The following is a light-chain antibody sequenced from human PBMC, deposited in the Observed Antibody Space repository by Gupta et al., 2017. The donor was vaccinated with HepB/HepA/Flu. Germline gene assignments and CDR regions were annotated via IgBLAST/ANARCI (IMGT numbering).Light chain of an antibody. Sequence: NQMTQSPSTLSASVGDRVTITCRASQSISSWWSWYQQKPGKAPKLLIYKASSLESGVPSRGSGSGSGTEFTLTSRSLQHDDVATYDGQKYKREPFTFGQGTQVEIK. CDR2: KAS. CDR3: QKYKREPFT. CDR1: QSISSW. V-gene: IGKV1-5*03. J-gene: IGKJ1*01.